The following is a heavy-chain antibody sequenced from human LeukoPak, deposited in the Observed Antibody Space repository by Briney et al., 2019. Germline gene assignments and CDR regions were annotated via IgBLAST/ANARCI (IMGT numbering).Heavy chain of an antibody. CDR3: ARDSKVVGYCSGGSCYRAQPYYYYGMDV. CDR1: GGSISSYY. V-gene: IGHV4-59*01. D-gene: IGHD2-15*01. J-gene: IGHJ6*02. Sequence: SETLSLTCTVSGGSISSYYWSWIRQPPGKGLEWIGYIYYSGSTNYNPSPKSRVTISVDTSKNQFSLKLSSVTAADTAVYYCARDSKVVGYCSGGSCYRAQPYYYYGMDVWGQGTTVTVSS. CDR2: IYYSGST.